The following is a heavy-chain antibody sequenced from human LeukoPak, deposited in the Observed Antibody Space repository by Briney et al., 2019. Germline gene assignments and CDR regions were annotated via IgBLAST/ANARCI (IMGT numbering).Heavy chain of an antibody. CDR1: GYTFTGYY. J-gene: IGHJ1*01. D-gene: IGHD6-19*01. Sequence: ASVKVSCKASGYTFTGYYMHWVRQAPGQGVEWMGWINPNSGGTNYAQKFQGRVTMTRDTSISTAYMELSRLRSDDTAVYYCAKRSSGWYAEYFQHWGQGTLVTVSS. CDR3: AKRSSGWYAEYFQH. CDR2: INPNSGGT. V-gene: IGHV1-2*02.